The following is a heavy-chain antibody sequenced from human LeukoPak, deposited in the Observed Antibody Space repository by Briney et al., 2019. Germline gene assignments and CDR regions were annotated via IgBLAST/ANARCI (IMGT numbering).Heavy chain of an antibody. D-gene: IGHD1-26*01. CDR1: GFTFSSYS. CDR3: ARVYSGSYYGMDV. CDR2: IWYDGSNK. Sequence: GGSLRLSCAASGFTFSSYSMHWVRQAPGKGLEWVAVIWYDGSNKYYADSVKGRFTISRDNSKNTLYLQMNSLRAEDTAVYYCARVYSGSYYGMDVWGQGTTVTVSS. J-gene: IGHJ6*02. V-gene: IGHV3-33*01.